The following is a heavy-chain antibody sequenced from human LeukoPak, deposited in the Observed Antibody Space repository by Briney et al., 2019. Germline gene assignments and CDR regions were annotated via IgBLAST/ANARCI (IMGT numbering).Heavy chain of an antibody. J-gene: IGHJ3*02. V-gene: IGHV4-34*01. D-gene: IGHD6-13*01. CDR3: ASLIAAAANAFDI. CDR2: INHSGST. Sequence: PSETLSLTCAVYGGSFSGYYWSWIRQPPGKGLEWIGEINHSGSTNYNPSLKSRVTISVDTSKNQFSLKLSSVTAADTAVYYCASLIAAAANAFDIWGQGTMVTVSS. CDR1: GGSFSGYY.